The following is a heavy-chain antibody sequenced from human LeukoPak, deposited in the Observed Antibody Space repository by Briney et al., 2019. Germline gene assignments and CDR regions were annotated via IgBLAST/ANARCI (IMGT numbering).Heavy chain of an antibody. CDR2: IYYSGST. CDR1: GYSISSGYY. J-gene: IGHJ4*02. V-gene: IGHV4-38-2*02. CDR3: ARQGFGSSYFDY. D-gene: IGHD3-16*01. Sequence: SETLSLTCTVSGYSISSGYYWGWIRQPPGKGLEWIGSIYYSGSTYYNPSLKSRVTISLDTSKNQFSLKLSSVTAADTAVYDCARQGFGSSYFDYWGQGTLVTVSS.